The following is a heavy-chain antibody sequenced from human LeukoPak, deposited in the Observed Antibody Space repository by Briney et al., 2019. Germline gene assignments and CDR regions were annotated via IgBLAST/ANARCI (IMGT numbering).Heavy chain of an antibody. D-gene: IGHD6-19*01. CDR2: INHSGST. J-gene: IGHJ4*02. V-gene: IGHV4-34*01. Sequence: SETLSLTCAVYGGSFSGYYWSWIRQPPGKGLEWIGEINHSGSTNYNPSLKSRVTISVDMSKNQFSLKLSSVTAADTAVYYCASSSGWIIDYWGQGTLVTVSS. CDR3: ASSSGWIIDY. CDR1: GGSFSGYY.